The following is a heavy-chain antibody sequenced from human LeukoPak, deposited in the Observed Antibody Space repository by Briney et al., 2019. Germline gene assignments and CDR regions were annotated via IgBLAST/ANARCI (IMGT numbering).Heavy chain of an antibody. D-gene: IGHD2-2*01. CDR1: GYTFTSYY. CDR2: INPSGGST. CDR3: ATAVRYCSSTSCPPGP. Sequence: ASVKVSCKASGYTFTSYYMHWVRQAPGQGLEWMGIINPSGGSTSYAQKFQGRVTMTRDMSTSTVYMELSSLRSDDTAVYYCATAVRYCSSTSCPPGPWGQGTLVTVSS. V-gene: IGHV1-46*01. J-gene: IGHJ5*02.